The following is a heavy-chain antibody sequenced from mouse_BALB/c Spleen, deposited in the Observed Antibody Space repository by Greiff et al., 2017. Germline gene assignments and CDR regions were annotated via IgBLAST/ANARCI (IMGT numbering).Heavy chain of an antibody. D-gene: IGHD2-4*01. V-gene: IGHV1S29*02. CDR2: IYPYNGGT. CDR3: ARGNYDYGYAMDY. CDR1: GYTFTDYN. J-gene: IGHJ4*01. Sequence: EVKLMESGPELVKPGASVKISCKASGYTFTDYNMHWVKQSHGKSLEWIGYIYPYNGGTGYNQKFKSKATLTVDNSSSTAYMELRSMTSEDSAVYYCARGNYDYGYAMDYWGQGTSVTVSS.